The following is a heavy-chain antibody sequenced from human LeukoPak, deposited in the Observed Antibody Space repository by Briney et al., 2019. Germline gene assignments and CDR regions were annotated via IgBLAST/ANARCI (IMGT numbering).Heavy chain of an antibody. CDR1: GYTFTSYY. Sequence: GASVKVSCKASGYTFTSYYMHWVRQAPGEGLEWMGIINPTGGSISYAQKFQGRVTMTRDTSTSTIYMELRSLRSEDTAVYFCARDHYHRIHSVMVTAPDYWGQGTLVIVSS. J-gene: IGHJ4*02. V-gene: IGHV1-46*01. CDR3: ARDHYHRIHSVMVTAPDY. D-gene: IGHD2-21*02. CDR2: INPTGGSI.